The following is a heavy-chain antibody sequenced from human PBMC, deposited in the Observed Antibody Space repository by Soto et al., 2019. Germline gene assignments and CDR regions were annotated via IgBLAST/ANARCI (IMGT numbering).Heavy chain of an antibody. J-gene: IGHJ5*02. CDR1: GYTFTSYG. CDR2: ISAYNGNT. CDR3: AREGCSGGSCYSGYNWFDP. V-gene: IGHV1-18*01. D-gene: IGHD2-15*01. Sequence: ASVKVSCKASGYTFTSYGISWVRQAPGQGLEWMGWISAYNGNTNYAQKLQGRVTMTTDTSTSTAYMELRSLRSDDTAVYYCAREGCSGGSCYSGYNWFDPWGQGTLVTVS.